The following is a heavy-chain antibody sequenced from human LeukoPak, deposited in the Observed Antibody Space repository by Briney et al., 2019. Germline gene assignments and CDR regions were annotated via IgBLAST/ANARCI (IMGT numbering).Heavy chain of an antibody. Sequence: PSETLSLTCAVYGGSFSGYYWSWIRQPPGKGLEWIGEINHSGSTNYNPSLKSRVTISVDTSKNQFSLKLSSVTAADTAVYYCARGLYCSGGSCYSGQVNYWGQGTLVTVSS. V-gene: IGHV4-34*01. CDR3: ARGLYCSGGSCYSGQVNY. CDR2: INHSGST. CDR1: GGSFSGYY. D-gene: IGHD2-15*01. J-gene: IGHJ4*02.